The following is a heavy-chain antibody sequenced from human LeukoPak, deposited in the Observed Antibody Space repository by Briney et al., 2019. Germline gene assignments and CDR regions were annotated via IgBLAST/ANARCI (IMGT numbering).Heavy chain of an antibody. V-gene: IGHV1-2*02. CDR2: INPNSGGT. Sequence: ASVKVSCTASGYTFTGYYMHWVRQAPGQGVEWMGWINPNSGGTNYAQKFQGGVTITRDTSNSTAYMVLSRLRSDDTAVYYCARREYCSGGSCPTHWFDPWGQGTLVPVSS. CDR1: GYTFTGYY. J-gene: IGHJ5*02. D-gene: IGHD2-15*01. CDR3: ARREYCSGGSCPTHWFDP.